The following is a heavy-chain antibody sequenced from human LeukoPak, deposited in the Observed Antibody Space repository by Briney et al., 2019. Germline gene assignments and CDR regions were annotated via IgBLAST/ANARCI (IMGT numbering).Heavy chain of an antibody. CDR2: ISGSGGST. J-gene: IGHJ6*02. Sequence: QSGGSLRLSCAASGFTFSSYAMSWVRQAPGKGLEWVSAISGSGGSTYYADSVKGRFTISRDNSKNTLYLQMNSLRAEDTAVYYCARGFDFWSGYYTPNYYGMDVWGQGTTVTVSS. CDR3: ARGFDFWSGYYTPNYYGMDV. V-gene: IGHV3-23*01. D-gene: IGHD3-3*01. CDR1: GFTFSSYA.